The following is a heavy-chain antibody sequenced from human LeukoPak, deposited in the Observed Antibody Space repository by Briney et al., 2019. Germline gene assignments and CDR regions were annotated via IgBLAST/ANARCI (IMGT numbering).Heavy chain of an antibody. CDR1: GFTFSSYA. V-gene: IGHV3-23*01. D-gene: IGHD2-21*01. J-gene: IGHJ4*02. CDR3: AALWSFDY. Sequence: GGSLRLSCAASGFTFSSYAMGWVRQAPGKGLEWVSTISGSGGSTDYADSVKGRFTISRDNAKNSLYLQMNSLRAEDTAVYYCAALWSFDYWGQGTLVSVSS. CDR2: ISGSGGST.